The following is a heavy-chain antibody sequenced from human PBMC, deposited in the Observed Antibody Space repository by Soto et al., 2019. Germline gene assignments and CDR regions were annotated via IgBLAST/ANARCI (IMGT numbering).Heavy chain of an antibody. J-gene: IGHJ4*01. CDR3: AKEIKVAGDLDY. V-gene: IGHV1-69*13. CDR1: GGTFSGSS. Sequence: SVKVSCKASGGTFSGSSINWVRQAPGQGLEWMGGIIPVLGITNYAQKFQGRITIAAEESTGTVHMDLRSLTSEDTAVYYCAKEIKVAGDLDYWGHGTLVTVSS. CDR2: IIPVLGIT. D-gene: IGHD6-19*01.